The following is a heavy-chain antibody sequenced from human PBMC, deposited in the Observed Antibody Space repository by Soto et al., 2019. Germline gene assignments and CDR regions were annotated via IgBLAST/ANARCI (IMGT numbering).Heavy chain of an antibody. CDR3: AGGSTKADRRGKLDY. D-gene: IGHD6-6*01. Sequence: PSAPLCLTCVVSGDSITYYYWNWFRQPPGKGLEWVGYIYYSGATNYNPSLKSRVTISVDTSKNQFSLKLSSVTAADTAVYYCAGGSTKADRRGKLDYWSKGNRVTVSS. CDR1: GDSITYYY. V-gene: IGHV4-59*01. CDR2: IYYSGAT. J-gene: IGHJ4*01.